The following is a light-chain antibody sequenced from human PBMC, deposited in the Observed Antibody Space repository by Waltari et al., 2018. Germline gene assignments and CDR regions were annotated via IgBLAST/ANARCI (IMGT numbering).Light chain of an antibody. CDR1: LNKGGV. CDR2: AAS. J-gene: IGKJ1*01. Sequence: SWRASLNKGGVLAWDRQKPGQAPRRLIYAASTRASGIPDRFSGSGSGADFSLTITSLEPDDVAVDDCQHHFRLPATFGQGTKV. CDR3: QHHFRLPAT. V-gene: IGKV3-20*01.